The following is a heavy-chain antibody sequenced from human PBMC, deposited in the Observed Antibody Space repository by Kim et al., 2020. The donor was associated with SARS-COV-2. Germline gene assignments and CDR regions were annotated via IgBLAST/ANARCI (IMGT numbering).Heavy chain of an antibody. V-gene: IGHV3-23*01. CDR3: AKGQGIAAAGIYYYGMDV. CDR2: ISGSGGST. J-gene: IGHJ6*02. Sequence: GGSLRLSCAASGFTFSSYAMSWVRQAPGKGLEWVSAISGSGGSTYYADSVKGRFTISRDNSKNTLYLQMNSLRAEDTAVYYCAKGQGIAAAGIYYYGMDVWGQGTTVTVSS. D-gene: IGHD6-13*01. CDR1: GFTFSSYA.